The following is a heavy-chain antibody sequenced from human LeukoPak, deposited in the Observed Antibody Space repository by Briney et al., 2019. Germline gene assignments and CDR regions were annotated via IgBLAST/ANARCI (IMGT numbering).Heavy chain of an antibody. CDR1: GFTFSNYW. CDR2: IKEDGSEK. D-gene: IGHD2-2*02. CDR3: VRYTRRYPFDY. J-gene: IGHJ4*02. V-gene: IGHV3-7*04. Sequence: PGGSLRLSCAASGFTFSNYWMSWFRQAPGKGLEWVANIKEDGSEKYYVDSVRGRFTISRDNAKNSLSLQMNSLRAEDTAVYYCVRYTRRYPFDYWGQGTLVTVSS.